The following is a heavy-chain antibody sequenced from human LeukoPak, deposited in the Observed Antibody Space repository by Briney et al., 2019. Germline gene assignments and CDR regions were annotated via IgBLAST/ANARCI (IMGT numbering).Heavy chain of an antibody. D-gene: IGHD2-15*01. Sequence: ASVKVSCKASGYTFTSYYMHWVRQAPGQGLEWMGIINPNSGITNYAQKFQARVSMTRDTSTSTVYMELNILRSEDTALYYCARGGGGLDYWGQGTLVTVSS. J-gene: IGHJ4*02. CDR2: INPNSGIT. CDR1: GYTFTSYY. V-gene: IGHV1-46*01. CDR3: ARGGGGLDY.